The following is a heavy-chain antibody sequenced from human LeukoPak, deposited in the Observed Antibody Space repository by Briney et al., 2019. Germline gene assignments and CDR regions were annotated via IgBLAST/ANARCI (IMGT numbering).Heavy chain of an antibody. CDR3: ARDNSVRDEAWWSNP. V-gene: IGHV1-46*01. Sequence: AASVKVSCKAFGYTFTSNYMHWVRQAPGQGPEWMGVISPSGGSTTYAQKFQGRVTLTRDMSTSTDYLELSSLRSEDTAVYYCARDNSVRDEAWWSNPWGQGTLVTVSS. J-gene: IGHJ5*02. CDR1: GYTFTSNY. CDR2: ISPSGGST. D-gene: IGHD5-24*01.